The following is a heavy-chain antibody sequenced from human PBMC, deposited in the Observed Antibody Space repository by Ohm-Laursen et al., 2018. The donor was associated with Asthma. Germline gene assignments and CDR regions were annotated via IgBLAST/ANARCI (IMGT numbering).Heavy chain of an antibody. Sequence: RSLRLSCTASGFTFSSYGMHWVRQAPGKGLEWVAVISYDGSNKYYADSVKGRFTISRDNSKNTLYLQMNSLRAEDTAVYYCAKDDGDYYFDYWGQGTLVTVSS. CDR1: GFTFSSYG. CDR2: ISYDGSNK. J-gene: IGHJ4*02. V-gene: IGHV3-30*18. CDR3: AKDDGDYYFDY. D-gene: IGHD4-17*01.